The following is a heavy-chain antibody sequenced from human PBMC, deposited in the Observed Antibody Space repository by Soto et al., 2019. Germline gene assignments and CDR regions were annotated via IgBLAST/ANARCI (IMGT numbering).Heavy chain of an antibody. Sequence: PGGSLRLSCAASGFTLTNYGMHWVRQAPGKGLEWVAVITYDGSNKYYAESVKGRFTISRDSPKNTLYLQVNSLRTEDTAVYYCARGIARDGYVSGLDWGQGTLVTVSS. J-gene: IGHJ4*02. CDR2: ITYDGSNK. CDR1: GFTLTNYG. CDR3: ARGIARDGYVSGLD. D-gene: IGHD5-12*01. V-gene: IGHV3-30*03.